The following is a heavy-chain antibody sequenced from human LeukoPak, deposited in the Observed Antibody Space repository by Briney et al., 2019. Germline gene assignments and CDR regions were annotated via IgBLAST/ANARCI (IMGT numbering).Heavy chain of an antibody. D-gene: IGHD3-3*01. V-gene: IGHV3-33*01. CDR2: IWYDGSNK. Sequence: SGGSLRLSCAASGFSFSNYGMHWVRQAPGKGLEWVAIIWYDGSNKYYADSVKGRFTISRDNSKNTLYLQMNSLRAEDTALYYCAAGVYFFDYRGQGTLVTVSS. CDR1: GFSFSNYG. J-gene: IGHJ4*02. CDR3: AAGVYFFDY.